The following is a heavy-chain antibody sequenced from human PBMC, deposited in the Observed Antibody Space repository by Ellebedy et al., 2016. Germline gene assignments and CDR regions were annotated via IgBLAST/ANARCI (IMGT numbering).Heavy chain of an antibody. D-gene: IGHD2-21*01. V-gene: IGHV3-74*03. J-gene: IGHJ4*02. CDR3: VRDERLWRLDY. CDR1: GFTFSNFC. CDR2: INEEGSDA. Sequence: GESLKISCAASGFTFSNFCMHSVRPLPRKGLVWVSRINEEGSDAMYADSVKGRFTISKDNAKNTVYLQMNSLRDEDTAVYYCVRDERLWRLDYWGQGTPVTVSS.